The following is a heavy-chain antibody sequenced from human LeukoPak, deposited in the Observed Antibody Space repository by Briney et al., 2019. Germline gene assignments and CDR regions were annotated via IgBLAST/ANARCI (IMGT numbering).Heavy chain of an antibody. J-gene: IGHJ6*03. D-gene: IGHD1-7*01. CDR1: GGSISSYY. CDR3: ARDLTTNWNYVSYYYMDV. CDR2: IYTSGST. Sequence: PSETLSLTCTVSGGSISSYYWSWIRQPAGKGLEWIGRIYTSGSTNYNPSLKSRVTMSVDTSKNQFSLKLSSVTAADTAVYYCARDLTTNWNYVSYYYMDVWGKGTTVTVSS. V-gene: IGHV4-4*07.